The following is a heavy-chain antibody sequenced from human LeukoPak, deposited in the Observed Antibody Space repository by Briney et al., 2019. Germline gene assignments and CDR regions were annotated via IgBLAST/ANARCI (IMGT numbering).Heavy chain of an antibody. J-gene: IGHJ6*02. Sequence: PAASVKVSCKASGGTFSSYAISWVRQAPGPGLESMGRIIPIFGIANYAQKFQGRLTITADKSTSTAYMELSSLRSEDTAVYYCARGCGGDCYSEDYYYGMDVWGQGPTVTVSS. V-gene: IGHV1-69*04. CDR3: ARGCGGDCYSEDYYYGMDV. CDR1: GGTFSSYA. D-gene: IGHD2-21*02. CDR2: IIPIFGIA.